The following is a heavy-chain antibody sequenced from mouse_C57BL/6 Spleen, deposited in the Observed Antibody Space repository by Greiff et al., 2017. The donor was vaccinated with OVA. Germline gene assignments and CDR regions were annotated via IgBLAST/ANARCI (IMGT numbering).Heavy chain of an antibody. V-gene: IGHV1-82*01. Sequence: QVQLQQSGPELVKPGASVKISCKASGYAFSSSWMNWVKQRPGKGLEWIGRIYPGDGDTNYNGKFKGKATLTADKSSSTAYMQLSSLTSEDSAVYFCARLERGDYDLPDYWGQGTTLTVSS. J-gene: IGHJ2*01. D-gene: IGHD2-4*01. CDR3: ARLERGDYDLPDY. CDR1: GYAFSSSW. CDR2: IYPGDGDT.